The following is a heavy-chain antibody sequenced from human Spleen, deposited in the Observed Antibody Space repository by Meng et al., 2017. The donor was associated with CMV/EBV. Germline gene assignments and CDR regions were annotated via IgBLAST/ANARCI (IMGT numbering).Heavy chain of an antibody. CDR2: ISAYNGNT. D-gene: IGHD3-22*01. Sequence: YTFTSDGISWVRQAPGQGLEWMGWISAYNGNTNYAQELQGRVTMTTDTSTSTAYMELRSLRSDDTAVYYCARVPAPYYYDTSGPFDSWGQGTLVTVSS. CDR3: ARVPAPYYYDTSGPFDS. V-gene: IGHV1-18*01. CDR1: YTFTSDG. J-gene: IGHJ4*02.